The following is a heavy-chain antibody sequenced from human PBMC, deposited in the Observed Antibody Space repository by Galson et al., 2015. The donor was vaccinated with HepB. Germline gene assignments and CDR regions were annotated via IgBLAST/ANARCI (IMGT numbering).Heavy chain of an antibody. CDR2: IKQDGSEK. D-gene: IGHD3-22*01. CDR3: AWGFPPSGYLLAGAFDI. V-gene: IGHV3-7*03. J-gene: IGHJ3*02. CDR1: GFTFSSYW. Sequence: SLRLSCAASGFTFSSYWMSWVRQAPGKGLEWVANIKQDGSEKYYVDSVKGRFTISRDNAKNSLYLQMNSLRAEDTAVYYCAWGFPPSGYLLAGAFDIWDQGTMVTVSS.